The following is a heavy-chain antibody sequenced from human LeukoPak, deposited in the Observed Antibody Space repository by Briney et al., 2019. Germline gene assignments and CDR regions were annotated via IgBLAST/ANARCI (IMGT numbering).Heavy chain of an antibody. CDR3: ARVVVVTPQGSLRFYYYYYYMDV. CDR2: INHSGST. Sequence: SETLSLTCAVYGGSFSGYYWSWIRQPPGKGLEWIGEINHSGSTNYNPSLKSRVTISVDTSKNQFSLKLSSVTAADTAVYYRARVVVVTPQGSLRFYYYYYYMDVWGKGTTVTVSS. J-gene: IGHJ6*03. V-gene: IGHV4-34*01. CDR1: GGSFSGYY. D-gene: IGHD4-23*01.